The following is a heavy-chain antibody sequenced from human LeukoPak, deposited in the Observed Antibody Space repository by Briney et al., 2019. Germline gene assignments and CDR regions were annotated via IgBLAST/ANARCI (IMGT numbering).Heavy chain of an antibody. V-gene: IGHV4-59*01. D-gene: IGHD4-17*01. CDR2: ISYSGST. Sequence: SETLSLTCSVSGDSISNYYWSWIRQPPGKGLDWIGYISYSGSTDYNPSLRSRVTMSLDTSQNQFSLRLSSVTAADTAVYCCARGPDYGDHQRPDYYQSGMDVWGKGTTVTVSS. J-gene: IGHJ6*04. CDR3: ARGPDYGDHQRPDYYQSGMDV. CDR1: GDSISNYY.